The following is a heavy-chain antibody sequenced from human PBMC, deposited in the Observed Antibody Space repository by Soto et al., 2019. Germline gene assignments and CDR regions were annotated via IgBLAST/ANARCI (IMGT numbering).Heavy chain of an antibody. CDR2: ISYDGSNK. CDR1: GFTFSSYA. D-gene: IGHD3-22*01. CDR3: ARGLYYYDSGRGMDV. Sequence: QVQLVESGGGVVQPGRSLRLSCAASGFTFSSYAMHWVRQAPGKGLEWVAVISYDGSNKYYADSVKGRFTISRDNSKNTLYLQMNSLRAEDTAVYYCARGLYYYDSGRGMDVWGQGTTVTVSS. V-gene: IGHV3-30-3*01. J-gene: IGHJ6*02.